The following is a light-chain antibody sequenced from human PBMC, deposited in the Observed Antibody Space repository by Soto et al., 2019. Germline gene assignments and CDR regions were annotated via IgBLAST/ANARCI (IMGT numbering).Light chain of an antibody. CDR2: LGS. Sequence: DIVRAQSPVVLPVTNGEPASISCRSSQTLLHSNGYNYLDWYLQKPGQSPHLLIYLGSTRASGVPDRFSGSGSGTDFTLKISRVEAEDVGVYYCMQALQTPITFGQGTRLEI. CDR3: MQALQTPIT. J-gene: IGKJ5*01. CDR1: QTLLHSNGYNY. V-gene: IGKV2-28*01.